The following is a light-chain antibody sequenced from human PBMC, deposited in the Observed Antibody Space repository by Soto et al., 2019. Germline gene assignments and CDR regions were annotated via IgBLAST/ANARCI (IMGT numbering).Light chain of an antibody. J-gene: IGKJ1*01. CDR2: LAS. Sequence: EIVLTQSPATLSSFPGDRVTLSCRASQYINTRLAWYQHRPGQAPRLLIYLASNRAAGVPARFSGSGSGTDFTLTISEVEPEDFAVYYCHQRQSWPRTFGQGTKVDIK. CDR3: HQRQSWPRT. V-gene: IGKV3-11*01. CDR1: QYINTR.